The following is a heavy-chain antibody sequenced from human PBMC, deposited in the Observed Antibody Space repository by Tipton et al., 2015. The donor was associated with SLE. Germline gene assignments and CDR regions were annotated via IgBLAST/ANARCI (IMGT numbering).Heavy chain of an antibody. J-gene: IGHJ5*02. Sequence: TLSLTCTVSGDSTSVHYWCWIRQSPGTGLEWIGYIYYSGSTNYNTSLKSRVTISVDTSKNQFSLRLSSVTAADTAEYYCARWGAQLGTDNWFDPWGQGTLVTVSS. V-gene: IGHV4-59*11. D-gene: IGHD1-14*01. CDR1: GDSTSVHY. CDR2: IYYSGST. CDR3: ARWGAQLGTDNWFDP.